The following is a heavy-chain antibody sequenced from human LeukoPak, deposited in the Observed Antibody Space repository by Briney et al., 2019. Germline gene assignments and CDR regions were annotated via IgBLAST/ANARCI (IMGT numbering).Heavy chain of an antibody. CDR2: INHSGST. J-gene: IGHJ5*02. CDR1: GGSFSGYY. V-gene: IGHV4-34*01. D-gene: IGHD1-1*01. CDR3: ARGRFGTTRCDP. Sequence: SETLSLTCAVYGGSFSGYYWSWIRQPPGKGLEWIGEINHSGSTNYNPSLKSRVTISVDTSKNQFSLKLSSVTAADTGVYYCARGRFGTTRCDPWGQGTLVTVSS.